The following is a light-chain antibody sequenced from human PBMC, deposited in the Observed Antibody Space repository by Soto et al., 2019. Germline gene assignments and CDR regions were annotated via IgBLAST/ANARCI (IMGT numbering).Light chain of an antibody. CDR2: DVN. V-gene: IGLV2-11*01. Sequence: QSALTQPASVSGSAGQSITISCTGTTSFVGTYNFVSWYQQHPGKAPQVLIYDVNERPSGVPDRFSGSKSGNTASLTISGLQAEDEADYYCCSYAGRHTYVFGIGTKVTVL. J-gene: IGLJ1*01. CDR3: CSYAGRHTYV. CDR1: TSFVGTYNF.